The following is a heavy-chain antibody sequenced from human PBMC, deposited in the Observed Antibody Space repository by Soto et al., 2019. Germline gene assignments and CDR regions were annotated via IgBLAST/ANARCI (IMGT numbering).Heavy chain of an antibody. CDR3: ARVPGGKVRGVGGYYGMDV. J-gene: IGHJ6*02. CDR1: DGSFSEEY. D-gene: IGHD3-10*01. Sequence: PTGTPALTCAVYDGSFSEEYWTWILQPPGKGLEWIGEIYHSGGTNYNPSLKSRVTISVDKSKNQFSLKLSSVTAADTAVYYCARVPGGKVRGVGGYYGMDVWGQGTTLTISS. V-gene: IGHV4-34*01. CDR2: IYHSGGT.